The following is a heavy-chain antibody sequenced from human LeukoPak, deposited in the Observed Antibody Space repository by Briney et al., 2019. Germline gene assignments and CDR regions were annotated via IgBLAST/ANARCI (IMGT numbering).Heavy chain of an antibody. CDR3: ARHTLDSSGYYGFDY. CDR2: IYPGDSDT. V-gene: IGHV5-51*01. J-gene: IGHJ4*02. Sequence: GESLKISCKGSGYSFTSYWIGWVRQMPGKGLEWMGIIYPGDSDTRYSPSFQGQVTISADKSISTAYLQWSSLKASDTAMCYCARHTLDSSGYYGFDYWGQGTLVTVSS. CDR1: GYSFTSYW. D-gene: IGHD3-22*01.